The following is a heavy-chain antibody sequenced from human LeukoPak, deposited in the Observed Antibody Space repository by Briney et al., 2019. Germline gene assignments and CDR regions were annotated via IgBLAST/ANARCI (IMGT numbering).Heavy chain of an antibody. D-gene: IGHD2-15*01. CDR3: ARQPNIVVVDNWFDP. J-gene: IGHJ5*02. CDR1: GGSISSYY. Sequence: PSETLSLTCTVSGGSISSYYWSWIRQPPGKGLEWIGNIYYGGSAYYNPSLKSRVTISVDTSKNQFSLKLSSETAADTAVYYCARQPNIVVVDNWFDPWGQGTLVAVSS. CDR2: IYYGGSA. V-gene: IGHV4-59*08.